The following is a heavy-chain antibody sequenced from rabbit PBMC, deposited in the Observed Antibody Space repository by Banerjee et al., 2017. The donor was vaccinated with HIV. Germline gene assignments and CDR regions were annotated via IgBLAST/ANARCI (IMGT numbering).Heavy chain of an antibody. CDR1: GFDFSTYY. V-gene: IGHV1S7*01. CDR2: IDPVFDST. Sequence: ESGGGLVQPGESLTLTCKASGFDFSTYYMTWVRQAPGKGLEWIGYIDPVFDSTYYASWVNDRFTISSHNAQNTLYLQLNSLTAADTATYFCARDLAGVIGWNFNLWGPGTLVTVS. CDR3: ARDLAGVIGWNFNL. J-gene: IGHJ4*01. D-gene: IGHD4-1*01.